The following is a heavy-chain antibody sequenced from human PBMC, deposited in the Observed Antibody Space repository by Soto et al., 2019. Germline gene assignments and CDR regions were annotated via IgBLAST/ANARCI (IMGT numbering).Heavy chain of an antibody. CDR3: ATNGGYSSGWSPFDY. Sequence: ASVKVSCKVSGYTLTELSMHWVRQAPGKGLEWMGGFDPEDGETIYAQKFQGRVTMTEDTSTDTAYMELSSLRSEDTAVYYCATNGGYSSGWSPFDYWGQGTPVTVSS. CDR2: FDPEDGET. CDR1: GYTLTELS. J-gene: IGHJ4*02. D-gene: IGHD6-19*01. V-gene: IGHV1-24*01.